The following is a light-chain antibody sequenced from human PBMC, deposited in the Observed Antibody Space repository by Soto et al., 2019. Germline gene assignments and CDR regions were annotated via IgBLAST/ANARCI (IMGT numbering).Light chain of an antibody. CDR1: QSISSY. Sequence: DAQMTQSPSYLSASVVGRVTITCRASQSISSYLNWYQQKPGKAPKLLIYAASSLQSGVPSRFSGSGSGTDFTLTISSLQPEDFATYYCQQSYSTPPTFGQGTKVDIK. CDR3: QQSYSTPPT. CDR2: AAS. V-gene: IGKV1-39*01. J-gene: IGKJ1*01.